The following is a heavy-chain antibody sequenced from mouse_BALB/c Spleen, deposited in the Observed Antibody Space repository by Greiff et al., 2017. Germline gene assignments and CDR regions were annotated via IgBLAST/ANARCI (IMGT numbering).Heavy chain of an antibody. CDR3: ARPLPGSSYGY. Sequence: QVQLQQSGAELAKPGASVKMSCKASGYTFTSYWMHWVKQRPGQGLEWIGYINPSTGYTEYNQKFKDKATLTADKSSSTAYMQLSSLTSEDSAVYYYARPLPGSSYGYWGQGTTLTVSS. CDR2: INPSTGYT. D-gene: IGHD1-1*01. CDR1: GYTFTSYW. J-gene: IGHJ2*01. V-gene: IGHV1-7*01.